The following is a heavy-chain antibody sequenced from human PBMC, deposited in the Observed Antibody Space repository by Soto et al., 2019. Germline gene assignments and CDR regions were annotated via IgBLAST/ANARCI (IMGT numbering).Heavy chain of an antibody. CDR1: GFTFSDHY. Sequence: PGGSLRLSCAASGFTFSDHYMDWVRQAPGKGLEWVARTRNRANSYTTEYAASVKGRFSISRDNSKNSLYLQMNSLKTEDTAVYYCTRSSGSYKYFDLWGRGTLVTSPQ. CDR2: TRNRANSYTT. J-gene: IGHJ2*01. V-gene: IGHV3-72*01. D-gene: IGHD1-26*01. CDR3: TRSSGSYKYFDL.